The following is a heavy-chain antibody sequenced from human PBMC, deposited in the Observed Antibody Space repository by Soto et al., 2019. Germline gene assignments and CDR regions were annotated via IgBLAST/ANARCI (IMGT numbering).Heavy chain of an antibody. CDR1: GYSFTSYW. D-gene: IGHD3-3*01. CDR3: ARPNTYYDFWNGYKGNYYYGMDV. V-gene: IGHV5-51*01. Sequence: PGESLKISCKGSGYSFTSYWIGWVRQMPGKGLEWMGIIYPGDSDTRYSPSFQGQVTISADKSISTAYLQWSSLKASDTAMYYCARPNTYYDFWNGYKGNYYYGMDVWGQGTTVTVSS. J-gene: IGHJ6*02. CDR2: IYPGDSDT.